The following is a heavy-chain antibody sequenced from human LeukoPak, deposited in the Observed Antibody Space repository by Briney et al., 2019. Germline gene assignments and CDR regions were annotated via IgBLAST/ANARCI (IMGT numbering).Heavy chain of an antibody. CDR3: ARGPSGSYYDAFDI. Sequence: ASVKVSCKASGYTFTGYYMHWVRQAPGQGLEWMGWINPNSGGTNYAQKFQGRVTMTRDTSISTAYMELSRLRSDDTAVYYCARGPSGSYYDAFDIWGQGTMVTVSS. CDR2: INPNSGGT. V-gene: IGHV1-2*02. D-gene: IGHD1-26*01. J-gene: IGHJ3*02. CDR1: GYTFTGYY.